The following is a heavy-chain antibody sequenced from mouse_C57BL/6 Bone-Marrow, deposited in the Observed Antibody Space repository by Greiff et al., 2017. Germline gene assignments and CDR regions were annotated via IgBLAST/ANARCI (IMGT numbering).Heavy chain of an antibody. J-gene: IGHJ2*01. CDR3: ARKVTRIVPFDY. CDR1: GYTFTSYG. Sequence: VQRVESGAELARPGASVKLSCKASGYTFTSYGISWVKQRTGQGLEWIGEIYPRSGNTYYNEKFKGKATLTADKSSSTAYMELRSLTSEDSAVYFCARKVTRIVPFDYWGQGTTLTVSS. CDR2: IYPRSGNT. V-gene: IGHV1-81*01. D-gene: IGHD2-5*01.